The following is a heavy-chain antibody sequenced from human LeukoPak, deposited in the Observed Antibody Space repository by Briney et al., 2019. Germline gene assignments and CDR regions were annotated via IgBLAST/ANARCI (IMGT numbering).Heavy chain of an antibody. V-gene: IGHV3-30*04. CDR3: ARDKDGSGSPLDY. CDR2: ISYDGSNK. Sequence: GSLRLSCAASGFTFSSYAMHWVRQAPGKGLEWVAVISYDGSNKYYADSVKGRFTISRDNSKNTLYLQMNSLRAEDTAVYYCARDKDGSGSPLDYWGQGTLVTVSS. D-gene: IGHD3-10*01. J-gene: IGHJ4*02. CDR1: GFTFSSYA.